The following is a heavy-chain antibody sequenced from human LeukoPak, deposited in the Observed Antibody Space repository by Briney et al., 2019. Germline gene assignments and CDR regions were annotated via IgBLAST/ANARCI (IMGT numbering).Heavy chain of an antibody. Sequence: GGSLRLSCAASGFTFSNYAMIWVRQAPGKGLEWVSDVSANGAGTYYADSVKGRFTISRDNSKNTLYLQMNSLRAEDTAVYYCAKASGTYSLDYWGQGTLVTVSS. CDR1: GFTFSNYA. CDR2: VSANGAGT. CDR3: AKASGTYSLDY. V-gene: IGHV3-23*01. J-gene: IGHJ4*02. D-gene: IGHD1-26*01.